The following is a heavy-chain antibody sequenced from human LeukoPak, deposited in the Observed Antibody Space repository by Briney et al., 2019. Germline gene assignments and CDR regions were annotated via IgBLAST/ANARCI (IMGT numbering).Heavy chain of an antibody. CDR3: ARTPLAVAGLIDY. V-gene: IGHV1-2*02. D-gene: IGHD6-19*01. J-gene: IGHJ4*02. CDR2: INPNSGGT. Sequence: ASVKVSCKASGYTFTGYYIHWVRQAPGRGLEWMGWINPNSGGTNYAQKFQGRVTMSRDTSISTAYMELSRLRSDDTAMYYCARTPLAVAGLIDYWGQGTLVTVSS. CDR1: GYTFTGYY.